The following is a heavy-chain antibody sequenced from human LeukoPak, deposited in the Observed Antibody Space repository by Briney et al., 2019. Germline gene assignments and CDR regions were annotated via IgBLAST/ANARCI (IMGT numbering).Heavy chain of an antibody. J-gene: IGHJ3*02. Sequence: GGSLRLSCAASGFTFSSYVMSWVRQAPGKGLEWVSAISGSGGSTYYADSVKGRFTISRDNSKNTQYLQMNSLRAEDTAVYYCAKDRAFYYDSSGYYPDAFDIWGQGTMVTVSS. CDR1: GFTFSSYV. D-gene: IGHD3-22*01. CDR2: ISGSGGST. CDR3: AKDRAFYYDSSGYYPDAFDI. V-gene: IGHV3-23*01.